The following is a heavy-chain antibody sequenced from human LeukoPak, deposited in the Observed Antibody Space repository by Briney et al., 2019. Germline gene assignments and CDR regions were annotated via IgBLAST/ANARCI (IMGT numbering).Heavy chain of an antibody. CDR3: ACRTAMVFDY. CDR1: GGSISSSSYY. J-gene: IGHJ4*02. CDR2: IYYSGST. D-gene: IGHD5-18*01. V-gene: IGHV4-39*01. Sequence: KASETLSPTCTVSGGSISSSSYYWGWIRQPPGKGLEWIGSIYYSGSTYYNPSLKSRVTISVDTSKNQFSLKLSAVTAADTAVYYCACRTAMVFDYWGQGTLVTVSS.